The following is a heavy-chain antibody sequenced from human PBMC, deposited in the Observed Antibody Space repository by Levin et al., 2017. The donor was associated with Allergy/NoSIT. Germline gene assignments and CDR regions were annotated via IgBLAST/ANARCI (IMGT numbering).Heavy chain of an antibody. CDR3: TSDIIVVVAASPIISAYYMDG. D-gene: IGHD2-15*01. CDR2: IKSKTDGGTT. V-gene: IGHV3-15*01. CDR1: GFTFSNAW. J-gene: IGHJ6*03. Sequence: GESLKISCAASGFTFSNAWMSWVRQAPGKGLEWVGRIKSKTDGGTTDYAAPVKGRFTISRDDSKNTLYLQMNSLKTEDTAVYYCTSDIIVVVAASPIISAYYMDGWGKGTTVTVSS.